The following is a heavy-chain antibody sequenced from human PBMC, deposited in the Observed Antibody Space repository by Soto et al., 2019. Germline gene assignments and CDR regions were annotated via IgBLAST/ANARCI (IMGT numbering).Heavy chain of an antibody. J-gene: IGHJ4*02. CDR1: GGTFSRYT. Sequence: SVKVSCKASGGTFSRYTISWVRQAPGQGLEWMGGITPIFGTANYAQKFQGRVTITADESTSTAYMELSRLRSEDTAVYYCARGWGYDSDTYHYAYWGQGTLVTVSS. V-gene: IGHV1-69*13. D-gene: IGHD3-22*01. CDR3: ARGWGYDSDTYHYAY. CDR2: ITPIFGTA.